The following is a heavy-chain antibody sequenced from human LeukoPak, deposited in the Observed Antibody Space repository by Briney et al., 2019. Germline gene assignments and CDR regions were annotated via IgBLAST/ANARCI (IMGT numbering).Heavy chain of an antibody. CDR1: GFTVSSNY. CDR2: IYSGGST. Sequence: GGSLRLSCAASGFTVSSNYMSWVRQAPGKGLEWVSVIYSGGSTYYADSVKGRFTISRDNSKNTLYLQMNSLRAEDTAVYYCARDRRYYDSGSGFDYWGQGTLVTVSS. V-gene: IGHV3-53*01. J-gene: IGHJ4*02. CDR3: ARDRRYYDSGSGFDY. D-gene: IGHD3-10*01.